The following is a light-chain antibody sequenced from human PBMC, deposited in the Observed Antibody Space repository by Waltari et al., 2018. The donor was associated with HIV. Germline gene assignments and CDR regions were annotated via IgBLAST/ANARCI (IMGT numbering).Light chain of an antibody. CDR2: EDD. V-gene: IGLV6-57*01. CDR3: QASDRNNQV. Sequence: NFMLTQPHSVSESPGKTVTISCTRTGGSIPSNYVQWYKRGPGGSPTTVSYEDDQRPSEVPGRFSGSINSSCNYASLTISGLKPEDEADYYCQASDRNNQVFGGGTKLTVL. CDR1: GGSIPSNY. J-gene: IGLJ3*02.